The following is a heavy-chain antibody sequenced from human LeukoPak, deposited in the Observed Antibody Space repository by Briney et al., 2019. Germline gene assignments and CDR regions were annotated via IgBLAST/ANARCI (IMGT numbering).Heavy chain of an antibody. CDR1: GYTFSGTGWY. CDR2: TYPNNGAT. J-gene: IGHJ4*02. V-gene: IGHV1-2*02. Sequence: ASVKVSCKASGYTFSGTGWYLYWLRQAPGQGLECMGWTYPNNGATAYAQKFQGRVAMTRDTSISTAYMELGRLRPDDTAVYYCARDGPAQMVEFDYWGQGTLVTVSS. CDR3: ARDGPAQMVEFDY. D-gene: IGHD3-10*01.